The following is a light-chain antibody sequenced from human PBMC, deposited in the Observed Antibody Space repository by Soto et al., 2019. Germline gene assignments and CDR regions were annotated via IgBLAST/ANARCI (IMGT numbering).Light chain of an antibody. V-gene: IGLV1-40*01. Sequence: QSVLTQTPSVSGAPGQRVTISCTESSSNIGAGYDVHWYQPLPGTSPKLLIYGNSNRPSGVSDRYSGSKSGTAGSLAITGLQSEDQADYNCQSYDSSLSGWVFGGGTQLTVL. CDR2: GNS. J-gene: IGLJ3*02. CDR3: QSYDSSLSGWV. CDR1: SSNIGAGYD.